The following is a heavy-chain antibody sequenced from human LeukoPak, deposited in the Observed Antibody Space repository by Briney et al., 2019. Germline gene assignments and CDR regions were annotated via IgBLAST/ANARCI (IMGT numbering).Heavy chain of an antibody. D-gene: IGHD6-19*01. J-gene: IGHJ4*02. CDR1: GGSMNNYY. Sequence: PSETLSLTCTVSGGSMNNYYWSWIRQTPGKGLEWIGYIYYSGSTNYNPSLQGRVILSVDTSKNQFSLKMTSVTAADTAVYYCARSPLISSGWLGLDSWGQGILVTVSS. V-gene: IGHV4-59*01. CDR3: ARSPLISSGWLGLDS. CDR2: IYYSGST.